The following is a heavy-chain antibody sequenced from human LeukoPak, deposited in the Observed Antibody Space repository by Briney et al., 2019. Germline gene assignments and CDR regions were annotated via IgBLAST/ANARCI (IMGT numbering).Heavy chain of an antibody. Sequence: PSETLSLTCTVSGASISSYYWSWIRQPAGKGLEWIGRIYVSGSSVYNPSLKSRVTISVDTSKNQLSLRLKSVTAADTAVYYCARVGGVWFGDHPGYWGQGTLVTVSS. J-gene: IGHJ4*02. CDR2: IYVSGSS. CDR3: ARVGGVWFGDHPGY. CDR1: GASISSYY. D-gene: IGHD3-10*01. V-gene: IGHV4-4*07.